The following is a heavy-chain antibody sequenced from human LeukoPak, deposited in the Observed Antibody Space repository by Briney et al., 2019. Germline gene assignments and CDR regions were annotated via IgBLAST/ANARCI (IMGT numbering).Heavy chain of an antibody. CDR3: ARDLHGYASSWDI. V-gene: IGHV3-21*01. Sequence: GGSLRLSCAASGFTFSSYSMNWVRQAPGKGLEWVSSISNSASYIFYADSVMGRFTVSRDNSKNTLYLQMNSLRAEDTAVYYCARDLHGYASSWDIWGQGTMVTVSS. CDR1: GFTFSSYS. D-gene: IGHD6-13*01. CDR2: ISNSASYI. J-gene: IGHJ3*02.